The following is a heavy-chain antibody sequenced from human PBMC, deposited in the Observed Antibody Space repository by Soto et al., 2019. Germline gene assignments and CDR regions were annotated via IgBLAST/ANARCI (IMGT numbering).Heavy chain of an antibody. CDR2: IKEDGSDK. CDR3: ANATISNYYDSSGYPDY. J-gene: IGHJ4*02. Sequence: GGSLRLSCTASGFTFSDFSMTWVRQAPGKGLEWVAYIKEDGSDKYYLDSVKGRFTVSRDNAKNTLYMQMHSLSAEDTAVYYCANATISNYYDSSGYPDYWGQGTLVTVSS. CDR1: GFTFSDFS. D-gene: IGHD3-22*01. V-gene: IGHV3-7*01.